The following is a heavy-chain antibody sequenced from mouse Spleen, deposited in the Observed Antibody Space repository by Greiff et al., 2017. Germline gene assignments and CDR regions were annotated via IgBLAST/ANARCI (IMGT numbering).Heavy chain of an antibody. D-gene: IGHD2-14*01. V-gene: IGHV2-9*02. J-gene: IGHJ4*01. CDR1: GFSLTSYG. CDR2: IWAGGST. CDR3: ARDYVRLYAMDY. Sequence: VKLMESGPGLVAPSQSLSITCTVSGFSLTSYGVHWVRQPPGKGLEWLGVIWAGGSTNYNSALMSRLSISKDNSKSQVFLKMNSLQTDDTAMYYCARDYVRLYAMDYWGQGTSVTVSS.